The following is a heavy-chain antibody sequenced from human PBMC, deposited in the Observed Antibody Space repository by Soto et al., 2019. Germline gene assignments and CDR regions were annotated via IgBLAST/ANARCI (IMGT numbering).Heavy chain of an antibody. J-gene: IGHJ4*02. V-gene: IGHV3-23*01. D-gene: IGHD2-2*01. CDR2: ISGSGGST. CDR1: GFTFSSYA. CDR3: AKDWEYCSSTSCFGGRGTPVDY. Sequence: PGGSLRLSCAASGFTFSSYAMSWVRQAPGKGLEWVSAISGSGGSTYYADSVKGRFTISRDNSKNTLYLQMNSLRAEDTAVYYCAKDWEYCSSTSCFGGRGTPVDYWGQGTLVTVSS.